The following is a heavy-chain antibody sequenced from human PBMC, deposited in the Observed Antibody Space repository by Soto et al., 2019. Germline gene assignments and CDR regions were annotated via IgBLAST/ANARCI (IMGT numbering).Heavy chain of an antibody. V-gene: IGHV1-2*02. CDR2: INPNRGGT. CDR3: ERVTSWNSPTYSY. J-gene: IGHJ4*02. D-gene: IGHD1-7*01. CDR1: VYTFPGYY. Sequence: AAVNVSCQSSVYTFPGYYIHGVRPAPGQGLEGMGWINPNRGGTHYAQKFQGRVTMTRDTSISTAYMERSRLRSDDTAVYYCERVTSWNSPTYSYWGQGTLVTVSS.